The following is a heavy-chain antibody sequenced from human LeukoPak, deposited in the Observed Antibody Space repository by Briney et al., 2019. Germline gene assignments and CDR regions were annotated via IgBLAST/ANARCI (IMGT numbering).Heavy chain of an antibody. Sequence: GVSLRLSCAASGFIFSPYAMSWVRQAPGKGREGVAGIAGGDDRFYADSVKGRFSISRDNSKNTVDLQMNSLRVEDTAVYYCAKDYVSGDCCWDFDYWGQGTLVTVSS. D-gene: IGHD2-21*01. CDR2: IAGGDDR. V-gene: IGHV3-23*01. CDR1: GFIFSPYA. CDR3: AKDYVSGDCCWDFDY. J-gene: IGHJ4*02.